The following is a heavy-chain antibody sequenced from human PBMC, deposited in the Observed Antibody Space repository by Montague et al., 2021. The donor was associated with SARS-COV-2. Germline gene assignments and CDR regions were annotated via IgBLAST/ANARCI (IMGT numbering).Heavy chain of an antibody. CDR3: ASFPSCYYDSSGYHI. J-gene: IGHJ4*02. D-gene: IGHD3-22*01. CDR2: INHSGST. CDR1: GGSFSGYY. Sequence: SETLSLTCAVYGGSFSGYYWSWIRQPPGKGLEWHGEINHSGSTNYNPSLKSRATISVDTSKNQFSLKLSSVTAADTAVYYCASFPSCYYDSSGYHIWGQGTLVTVSS. V-gene: IGHV4-34*01.